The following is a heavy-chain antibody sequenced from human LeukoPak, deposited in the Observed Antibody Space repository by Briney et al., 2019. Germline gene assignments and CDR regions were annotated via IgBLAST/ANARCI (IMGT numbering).Heavy chain of an antibody. CDR1: GFMFNNYW. V-gene: IGHV3-7*01. Sequence: PGGSLRLSCAASGFMFNNYWMSWVRQAPGKGLEWVANIKKDGSEKYYVDSVKGRFTISRDNAKNSLYLQMSSLRVEDTAVYYCARERDFYDSNGHFDYWGQGTLVTVSS. CDR3: ARERDFYDSNGHFDY. D-gene: IGHD3-22*01. J-gene: IGHJ4*02. CDR2: IKKDGSEK.